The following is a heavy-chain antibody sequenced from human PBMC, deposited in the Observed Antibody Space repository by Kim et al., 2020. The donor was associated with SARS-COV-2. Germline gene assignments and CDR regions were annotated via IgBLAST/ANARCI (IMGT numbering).Heavy chain of an antibody. J-gene: IGHJ4*02. CDR1: GYTFTSYY. CDR3: ARGNYDTHDYGDYPLNY. D-gene: IGHD4-17*01. CDR2: INPSGGST. V-gene: IGHV1-46*01. Sequence: ASVKVSCKASGYTFTSYYMHWVRQAPGQGLEWMGIINPSGGSTSYAQKFQGRVTMTRDTSTSTVYMELSSLRSEDTAVYYCARGNYDTHDYGDYPLNYWGQGTLVTVSS.